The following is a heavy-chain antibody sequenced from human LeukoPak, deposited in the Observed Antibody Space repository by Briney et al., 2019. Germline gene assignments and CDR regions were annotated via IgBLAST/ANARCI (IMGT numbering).Heavy chain of an antibody. CDR1: GGPFSGYY. CDR2: INHSGST. J-gene: IGHJ4*02. CDR3: ARGPPEPNYYDSSGYAITY. D-gene: IGHD3-22*01. Sequence: PSETLSLTCAVYGGPFSGYYWSWLRQPPGKGLEWIGEINHSGSTNYNPSLKSPVTISQDTSKNQFSLKLSSVTAADTAVYDCARGPPEPNYYDSSGYAITYWGQGTLVTVSS. V-gene: IGHV4-34*01.